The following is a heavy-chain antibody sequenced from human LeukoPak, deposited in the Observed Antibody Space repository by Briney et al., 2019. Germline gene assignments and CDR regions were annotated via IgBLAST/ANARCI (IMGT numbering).Heavy chain of an antibody. CDR2: INEDGTDS. J-gene: IGHJ2*01. Sequence: GGSLRLSCTASGFTFSGHWIHWVRQAPGRGLVWVSRINEDGTDSMYAESVRGRFTISRDNAKNTVYLQMNSLRAEDTALYHCAKLGSIFPEERYFDLWGRGTLVTVSS. CDR3: AKLGSIFPEERYFDL. V-gene: IGHV3-74*03. D-gene: IGHD5/OR15-5a*01. CDR1: GFTFSGHW.